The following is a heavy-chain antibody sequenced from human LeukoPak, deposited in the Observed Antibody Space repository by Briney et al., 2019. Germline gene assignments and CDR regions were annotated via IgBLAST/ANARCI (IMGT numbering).Heavy chain of an antibody. J-gene: IGHJ5*02. D-gene: IGHD1-1*01. Sequence: ASVKVSCKASQYTFTAYYVHWVRLAPGQGLEWMGIINPSRGSTSYAQKFQGRVTMTRDTSTSTVYMEVSSLRSEDTAVYYCARCRYELFCNWFAPWGQGTLVTVSS. CDR1: QYTFTAYY. CDR3: ARCRYELFCNWFAP. CDR2: INPSRGST. V-gene: IGHV1-46*01.